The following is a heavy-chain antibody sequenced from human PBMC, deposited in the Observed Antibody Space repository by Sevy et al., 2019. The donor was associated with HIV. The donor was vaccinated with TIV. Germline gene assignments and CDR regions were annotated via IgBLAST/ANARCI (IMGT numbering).Heavy chain of an antibody. Sequence: SETLSLTCTVSGGSISSSSYYWGWIRQPPGKGLEWIGSIYYSGSTYYNPSLKSRVTISVDTSKNQFSLKLSSVTAADTAVYYCARRDMVGAFDYWGQGTLVTVSS. V-gene: IGHV4-39*01. CDR2: IYYSGST. J-gene: IGHJ4*02. D-gene: IGHD1-26*01. CDR3: ARRDMVGAFDY. CDR1: GGSISSSSYY.